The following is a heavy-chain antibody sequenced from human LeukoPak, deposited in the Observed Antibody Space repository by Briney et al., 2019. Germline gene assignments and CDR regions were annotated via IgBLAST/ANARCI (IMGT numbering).Heavy chain of an antibody. CDR2: INHSGST. J-gene: IGHJ5*02. V-gene: IGHV4-34*01. D-gene: IGHD2/OR15-2a*01. CDR3: ARGLLPSGAWFDP. CDR1: GGSFSGYY. Sequence: SETLSLTCAVYGGSFSGYYWSWIRQPPGEGLEWIGEINHSGSTNYNPSLKSRVTISVDTSKNQFSLKLSSVTAADTAVYYCARGLLPSGAWFDPWGQGTLVTVSS.